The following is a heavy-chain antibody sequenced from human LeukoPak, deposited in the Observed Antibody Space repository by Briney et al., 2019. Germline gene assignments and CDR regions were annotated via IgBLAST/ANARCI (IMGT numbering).Heavy chain of an antibody. Sequence: ASVKVSCKASGYTFTAYYIHWVRQATGQGLEWMGWMNPNSGNTGYAQKFQGRVTMTRNTSISTAYMELSSLRSEDTAVYYCARGDYYGSGSCDYWGQGTLVTVSS. CDR3: ARGDYYGSGSCDY. CDR2: MNPNSGNT. CDR1: GYTFTAYY. D-gene: IGHD3-10*01. J-gene: IGHJ4*02. V-gene: IGHV1-8*02.